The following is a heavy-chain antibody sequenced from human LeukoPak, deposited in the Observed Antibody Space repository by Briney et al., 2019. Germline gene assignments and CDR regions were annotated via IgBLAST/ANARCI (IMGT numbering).Heavy chain of an antibody. J-gene: IGHJ6*04. CDR2: ISSSSSYT. Sequence: GGSLRLSCAASGFTFSDYYMSWIRQAPGKGLGWVSYISSSSSYTNYADSVKGRFTISRDNAKNSLYLQMNSLRAEDTAVYYCARDSSAAGTSGMDVWGKGTTVTVSS. D-gene: IGHD6-13*01. CDR1: GFTFSDYY. V-gene: IGHV3-11*06. CDR3: ARDSSAAGTSGMDV.